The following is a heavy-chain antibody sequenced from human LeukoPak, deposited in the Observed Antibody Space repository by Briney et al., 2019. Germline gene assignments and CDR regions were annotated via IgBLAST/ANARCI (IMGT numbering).Heavy chain of an antibody. J-gene: IGHJ5*02. CDR3: ARDRTYYYDGSGHYLFDP. CDR2: IYTSGST. Sequence: PSETLSLTCTVSGGSIISYYWSWIRQPAGKGLEWIGRIYTSGSTNYNPSLKSRVTMSVDTSKNQFSLKLSSVTAADTAVYYCARDRTYYYDGSGHYLFDPWGQGTLVTVSS. V-gene: IGHV4-4*07. D-gene: IGHD3-22*01. CDR1: GGSIISYY.